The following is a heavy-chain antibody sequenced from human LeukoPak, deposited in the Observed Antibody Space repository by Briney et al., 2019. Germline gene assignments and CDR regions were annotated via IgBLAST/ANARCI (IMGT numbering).Heavy chain of an antibody. V-gene: IGHV4-59*01. Sequence: TSETLSLTCTVSGGSISSYYWSWIRQPPGKGLEWIGYIYYSGSTNYNPSLKSRVTISVDTSKNQFSLKLSSVIAADTAVYYCARVATGATYNWGQGTLVTVSS. D-gene: IGHD1-26*01. CDR1: GGSISSYY. CDR3: ARVATGATYN. J-gene: IGHJ4*02. CDR2: IYYSGST.